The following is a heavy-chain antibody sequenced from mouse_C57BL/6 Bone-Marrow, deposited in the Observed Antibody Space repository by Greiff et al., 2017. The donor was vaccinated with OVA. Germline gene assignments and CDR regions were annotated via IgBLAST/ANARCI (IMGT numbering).Heavy chain of an antibody. CDR1: GFSLSTFGMG. V-gene: IGHV8-8*01. CDR2: IWWDDDK. Sequence: QVTLKESGPGILQPSPTLSLTCSFSGFSLSTFGMGVGWIRQPSGKGLEWLAHIWWDDDKYYNPALKSRLTISKDTSKNQVFLKIANVDTADTATYYCARIGYYYGSSYWYFDVWGTGTTVTVSS. D-gene: IGHD1-1*01. J-gene: IGHJ1*03. CDR3: ARIGYYYGSSYWYFDV.